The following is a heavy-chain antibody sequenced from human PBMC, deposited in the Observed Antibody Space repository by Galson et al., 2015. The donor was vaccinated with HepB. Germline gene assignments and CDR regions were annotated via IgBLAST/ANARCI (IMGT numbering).Heavy chain of an antibody. V-gene: IGHV1-18*01. CDR2: ISAYNGNT. D-gene: IGHD3-10*01. Sequence: QSGAEVKNPGASVKVSCKASGYTFSGYGISWVRQAPGQGLEWMGWISAYNGNTNYAQKLQGRVTMTTDTSTSTAYMELRSLRSDDTAVYYCAFTMVRGVITSYYFDYWGQGTLVTVSS. CDR1: GYTFSGYG. J-gene: IGHJ4*02. CDR3: AFTMVRGVITSYYFDY.